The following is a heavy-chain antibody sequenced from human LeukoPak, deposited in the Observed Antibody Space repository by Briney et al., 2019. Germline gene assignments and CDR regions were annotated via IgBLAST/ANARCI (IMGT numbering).Heavy chain of an antibody. V-gene: IGHV4-34*01. CDR2: INHSGST. CDR3: ARVVFWPWMTTSEHDY. CDR1: GGSFSGYY. J-gene: IGHJ4*02. Sequence: SETLSLTCAVYGGSFSGYYWSWIRQPPGKGLEWIGEINHSGSTNYNPSLKSRVTISVDTSKNQFSLKLSSVTAADTAVYYCARVVFWPWMTTSEHDYWGQGTLVTVSS. D-gene: IGHD2/OR15-2a*01.